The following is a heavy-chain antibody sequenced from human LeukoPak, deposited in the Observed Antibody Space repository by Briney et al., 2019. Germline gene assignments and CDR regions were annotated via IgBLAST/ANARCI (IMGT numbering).Heavy chain of an antibody. CDR2: IWYDGSNK. V-gene: IGHV3-33*08. CDR1: GFTFSSYG. D-gene: IGHD5-18*01. CDR3: ARDKGGYSYGSFDY. Sequence: GGSLRLSCTASGFTFSSYGMHWVRQAPGKGLEWVTVIWYDGSNKYYADSVKGRFTISRDNSKNTLYLQMNSLRAEDTAVYYCARDKGGYSYGSFDYWGQGTLVTVSS. J-gene: IGHJ4*02.